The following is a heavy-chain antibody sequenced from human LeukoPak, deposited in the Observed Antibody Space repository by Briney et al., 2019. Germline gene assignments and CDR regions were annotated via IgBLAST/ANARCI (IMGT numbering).Heavy chain of an antibody. CDR1: GGSISSYY. V-gene: IGHV4-59*01. CDR2: IYYSGST. J-gene: IGHJ3*01. Sequence: SETLSLTCTVSGGSISSYYWSWIRQPPGKGLEWIGYIYYSGSTNYNPSLKSRVTISVDTSKNQFSLKLSSVTAADTAVYYCARGLNYYGSGSYDAFDVWGQGTMVTVSS. D-gene: IGHD3-10*01. CDR3: ARGLNYYGSGSYDAFDV.